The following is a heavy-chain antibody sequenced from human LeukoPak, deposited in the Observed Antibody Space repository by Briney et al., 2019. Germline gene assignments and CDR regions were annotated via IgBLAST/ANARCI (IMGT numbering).Heavy chain of an antibody. Sequence: SETLSLTCTVSGYSISSGYYWGWIRQPPGKGLEWIGSIYHSGSTYYNPTLKSRVTISVDTSKNQFSLKLSSVTAADTAVYYCARWAYDSSGYYYYFDYWGQGTLVTVSS. J-gene: IGHJ4*02. V-gene: IGHV4-38-2*02. CDR1: GYSISSGYY. CDR2: IYHSGST. CDR3: ARWAYDSSGYYYYFDY. D-gene: IGHD3-22*01.